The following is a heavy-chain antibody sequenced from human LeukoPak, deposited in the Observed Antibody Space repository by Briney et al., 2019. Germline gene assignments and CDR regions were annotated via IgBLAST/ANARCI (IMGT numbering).Heavy chain of an antibody. J-gene: IGHJ4*02. V-gene: IGHV3-43*02. Sequence: GGSLRLSCAASGFTFDDYAMHWVRQAPGKGLEWVSLISGDGGSTYYADSVKGRFTISRDNAKNSLYLQMNSLRDEDTAVYYCARDLISGHYTFDYWGQGALVTVSS. D-gene: IGHD1-26*01. CDR3: ARDLISGHYTFDY. CDR2: ISGDGGST. CDR1: GFTFDDYA.